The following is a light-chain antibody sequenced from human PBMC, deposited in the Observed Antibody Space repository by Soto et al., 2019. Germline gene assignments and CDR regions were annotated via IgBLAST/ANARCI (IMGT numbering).Light chain of an antibody. Sequence: QSALTQPASVSGSPGQSIAISCTGSSSDVGIYNYVSWYQQHPGKVPKLIIYEVSNRPSGVSNRFSGSKSGNTASLTISGLQAEDEADYYCSSYTTSTTRVFGTGTKVPV. CDR3: SSYTTSTTRV. J-gene: IGLJ1*01. CDR1: SSDVGIYNY. V-gene: IGLV2-14*01. CDR2: EVS.